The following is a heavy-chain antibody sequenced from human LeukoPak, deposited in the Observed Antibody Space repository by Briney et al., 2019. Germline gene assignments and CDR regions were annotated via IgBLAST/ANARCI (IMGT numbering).Heavy chain of an antibody. CDR3: ARDDCTDGVCYLGY. Sequence: GASVKVSCKASGYTFTTYYLHWVRQAPGRGLDWMGTINPNGGSIIYAQRFQDRVTVTRDTSTSTVYMELSSLRSEDTAVYYCARDDCTDGVCYLGYWGQGTLVIVSS. CDR1: GYTFTTYY. CDR2: INPNGGSI. V-gene: IGHV1-46*01. D-gene: IGHD2-8*01. J-gene: IGHJ4*02.